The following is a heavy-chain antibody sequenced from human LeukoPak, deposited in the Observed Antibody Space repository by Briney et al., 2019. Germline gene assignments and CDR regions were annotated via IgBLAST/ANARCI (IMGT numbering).Heavy chain of an antibody. CDR1: GGSISSGSYY. CDR2: IYTSGST. J-gene: IGHJ4*02. Sequence: SETLSLTCTVSGGSISSGSYYWSWIRQPAGKGLEWIGRIYTSGSTNYNPSLKSRVTISVDTSKNQFSLKLSSVTAADTAVYYCARVDFDILTGYYPAPLFDYWGQGTLVTVSS. CDR3: ARVDFDILTGYYPAPLFDY. V-gene: IGHV4-61*02. D-gene: IGHD3-9*01.